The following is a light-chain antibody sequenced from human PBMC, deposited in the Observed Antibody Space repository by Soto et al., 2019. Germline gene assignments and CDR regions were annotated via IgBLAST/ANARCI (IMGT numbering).Light chain of an antibody. CDR2: GAS. Sequence: EIVMTQSPATLSVSPGERAALSCRASQSVSSNFAWYQQKPGQAPRLLIYGASTRATDIPARFSGSGSGTEVTLTISSLQSEDFAVYYCQQYNNWPYTFGQGTKLEIK. J-gene: IGKJ2*01. V-gene: IGKV3-15*01. CDR1: QSVSSN. CDR3: QQYNNWPYT.